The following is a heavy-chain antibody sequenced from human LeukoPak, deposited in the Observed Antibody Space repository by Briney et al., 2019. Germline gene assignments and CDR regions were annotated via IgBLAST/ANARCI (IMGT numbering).Heavy chain of an antibody. J-gene: IGHJ2*01. D-gene: IGHD6-13*01. CDR1: GFSFSTSG. CDR3: AKGRGTAGAPNTWYFDL. CDR2: IKADGSDQ. V-gene: IGHV3-30*02. Sequence: GGSLRLSCAGSGFSFSTSGMHWVRQAPGKGLEWAALIKADGSDQYYADSVRGRFTISGDNSKDTLILQMNSLRVEDTAVYYCAKGRGTAGAPNTWYFDLWGRGTLITVSS.